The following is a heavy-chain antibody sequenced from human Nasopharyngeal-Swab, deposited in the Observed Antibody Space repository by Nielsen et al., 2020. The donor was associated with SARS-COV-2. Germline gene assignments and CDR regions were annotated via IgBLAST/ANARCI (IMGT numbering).Heavy chain of an antibody. J-gene: IGHJ5*02. V-gene: IGHV1-46*01. CDR1: GYTFTSYY. CDR3: ARDIVVVPAAYTYNWFDP. Sequence: ASVKVSCKASGYTFTSYYMHWVRQAPGHGLEWMGIINPSGGSTSYAQKFQGRVTMTRDTSTSTVYMELSSLRSEDTAVYYCARDIVVVPAAYTYNWFDPWGQGTLVTVSS. D-gene: IGHD2-2*01. CDR2: INPSGGST.